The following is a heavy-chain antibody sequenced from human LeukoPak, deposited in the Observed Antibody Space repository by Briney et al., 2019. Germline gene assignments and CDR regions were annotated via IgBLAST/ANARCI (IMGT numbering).Heavy chain of an antibody. CDR3: ASLYCSSTSCYRSFDY. V-gene: IGHV3-30*03. D-gene: IGHD2-2*02. CDR2: ISPDGSRT. CDR1: GFAFSDYG. J-gene: IGHJ4*02. Sequence: PGGSLRLSCVASGFAFSDYGMDWVRQAPGKGLEWVAVISPDGSRTYYADSVKGRFTISRDNSKNTLYLQMNSLRAEDTAVYSCASLYCSSTSCYRSFDYWGQGTLVTVSS.